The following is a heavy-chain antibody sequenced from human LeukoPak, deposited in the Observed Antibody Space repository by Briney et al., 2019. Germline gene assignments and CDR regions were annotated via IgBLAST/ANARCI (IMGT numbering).Heavy chain of an antibody. CDR3: ARDRSSSSPGFDP. J-gene: IGHJ5*02. Sequence: PGGSLRLPCAASGFTFSSYWMSWVRQAPGKGLEWVANIKQDGSEKYYVDSVKGRFTISRDNAKNSLYLQMNSLRAEDTAVYYCARDRSSSSPGFDPWGQGTLVTVSS. V-gene: IGHV3-7*01. D-gene: IGHD6-13*01. CDR1: GFTFSSYW. CDR2: IKQDGSEK.